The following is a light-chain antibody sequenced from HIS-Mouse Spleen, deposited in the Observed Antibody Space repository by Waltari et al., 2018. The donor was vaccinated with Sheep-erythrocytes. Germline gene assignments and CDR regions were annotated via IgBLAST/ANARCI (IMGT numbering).Light chain of an antibody. J-gene: IGLJ2*01. CDR2: KVS. Sequence: SYELTQPPSVSVSPGQTASITCSGDKWGDKYACWYQQKPGQSPVLVIYKVSKRPSGIPERFSGSNSGNTATLTISGTQAMDEADYYCQAWDSSTAVFGGGTKLTVL. CDR1: KWGDKY. V-gene: IGLV3-1*01. CDR3: QAWDSSTAV.